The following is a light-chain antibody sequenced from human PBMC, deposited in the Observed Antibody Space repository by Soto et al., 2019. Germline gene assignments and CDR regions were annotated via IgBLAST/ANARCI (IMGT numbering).Light chain of an antibody. V-gene: IGKV1-39*01. CDR1: QSISSY. CDR2: AAS. CDR3: QQSYSTVT. J-gene: IGKJ3*01. Sequence: DTQMSQSPSSLSASVGDRVATTCRASQSISSYLNWYQQKPGKAPKLLIYAASSLQSGVPSRFSGSGSGTDFTLTISSLQPEDFATYYCQQSYSTVTFGPGAKVDI.